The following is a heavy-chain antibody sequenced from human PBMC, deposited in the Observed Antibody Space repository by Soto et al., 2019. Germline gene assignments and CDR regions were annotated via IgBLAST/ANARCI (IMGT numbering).Heavy chain of an antibody. CDR2: IYTSASI. CDR3: ARDREAGYNFYYGMDV. V-gene: IGHV4-4*07. J-gene: IGHJ6*02. Sequence: SETLSLTCSVSGADINTYSWTWSRQPAGKGLEWIGRIYTSASINYNPSLKGRVTLSVDTSTNQVSLRLASVTAADTAIYYCARDREAGYNFYYGMDVWGQGTTVTVSS. D-gene: IGHD6-19*01. CDR1: GADINTYS.